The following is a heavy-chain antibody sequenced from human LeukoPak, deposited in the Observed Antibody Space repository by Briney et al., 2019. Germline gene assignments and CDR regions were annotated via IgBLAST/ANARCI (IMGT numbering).Heavy chain of an antibody. D-gene: IGHD3-22*01. J-gene: IGHJ3*02. CDR2: INAGNGNT. CDR3: ARDKDSSGYFKGAFDI. Sequence: GASVKLSCNASGYTFTIYAMHWVRQAPGQRHEWMGWINAGNGNTKYSQKFQGRVTITRDTSASTAYMELSSLRSEDTAVYYCARDKDSSGYFKGAFDIWGQGTMVTVSS. CDR1: GYTFTIYA. V-gene: IGHV1-3*01.